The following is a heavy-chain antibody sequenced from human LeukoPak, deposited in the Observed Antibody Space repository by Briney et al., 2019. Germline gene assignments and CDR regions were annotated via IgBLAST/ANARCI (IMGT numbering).Heavy chain of an antibody. CDR1: GGSISNYY. D-gene: IGHD6-19*01. Sequence: PSETLSPTCTVSGGSISNYYWSWIRQPAGKGLEWIGRIYAGGTASYNPSLKSRVTMSADMSKNQLSLKLTSVTAADTAVYYCTREPVPWGQGTLVTVSS. CDR2: IYAGGTA. V-gene: IGHV4-4*07. J-gene: IGHJ4*02. CDR3: TREPVP.